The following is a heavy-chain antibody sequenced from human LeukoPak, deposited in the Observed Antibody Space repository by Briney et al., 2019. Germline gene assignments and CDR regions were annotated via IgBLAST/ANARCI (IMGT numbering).Heavy chain of an antibody. Sequence: SETLSITCAVYGGSFSGYYWSWIRQPPGKGLEWIGEINHSGSTNYNPSLKSRVTISVDTSKNQFSLKLSSVTAADTAVYYCARGGLGYSSSWYGDYWGQGTLVTVSS. D-gene: IGHD6-13*01. CDR3: ARGGLGYSSSWYGDY. CDR1: GGSFSGYY. CDR2: INHSGST. J-gene: IGHJ4*02. V-gene: IGHV4-34*01.